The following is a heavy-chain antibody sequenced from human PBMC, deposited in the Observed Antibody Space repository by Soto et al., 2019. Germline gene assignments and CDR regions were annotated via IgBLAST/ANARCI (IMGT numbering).Heavy chain of an antibody. J-gene: IGHJ6*02. CDR3: AKSTGGNANGTGV. V-gene: IGHV3-9*01. CDR1: GFSFDDYA. Sequence: EVQVVESGGGLVQPGRSLRLSCAASGFSFDDYAMHWVRQAPGTGLECVSGISWNSGTIGYADSVKGRFTISRDNAKNSLYLQMNSLRAEDTALYYCAKSTGGNANGTGVWGQGTTVTVCS. D-gene: IGHD2-8*02. CDR2: ISWNSGTI.